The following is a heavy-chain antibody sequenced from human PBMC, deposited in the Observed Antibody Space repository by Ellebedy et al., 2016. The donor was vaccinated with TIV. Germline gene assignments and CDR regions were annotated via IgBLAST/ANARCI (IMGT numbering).Heavy chain of an antibody. V-gene: IGHV4-39*07. CDR1: GDSISSTNYF. J-gene: IGHJ4*02. CDR3: ARGTYSNYVFDY. D-gene: IGHD4-11*01. CDR2: LNYGGES. Sequence: MPSETLSLTCIVSGDSISSTNYFWGWIRQSPGKGLEWIGSLNYGGESYFDPSLKSRVTMSLDTSKNQFSLKVNSVTAADTAVYFCARGTYSNYVFDYWGQGILVTVSS.